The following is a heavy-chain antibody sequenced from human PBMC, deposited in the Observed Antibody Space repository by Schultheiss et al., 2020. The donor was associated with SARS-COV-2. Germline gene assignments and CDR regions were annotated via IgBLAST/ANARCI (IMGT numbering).Heavy chain of an antibody. Sequence: SETLSLTCAVYGGSFSGYYWSWIRQPPGKGLEWIMEINHSGSTNYNTNIKSRVTISVDKSKNQFSLKLSSVTAADTAVYYFASARVWGGYLSRGGSFDYWGQGTLVTVSS. CDR3: ASARVWGGYLSRGGSFDY. D-gene: IGHD3-16*02. CDR2: INHSGST. V-gene: IGHV4-34*01. J-gene: IGHJ4*02. CDR1: GGSFSGYY.